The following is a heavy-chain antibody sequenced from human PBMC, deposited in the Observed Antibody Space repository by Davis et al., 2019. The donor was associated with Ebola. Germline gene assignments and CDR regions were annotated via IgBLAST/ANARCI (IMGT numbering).Heavy chain of an antibody. CDR2: ISAHSGDT. Sequence: ASVKVSCKASGYTFTTYGINWVRQAPGQGLEWMGWISAHSGDTNYSQKLQARVTMTTDTSTSTAYMELRSLRSEDTAVYYCAKDRYYDNNPLYYESECWGQGTLVTVSS. CDR3: AKDRYYDNNPLYYESEC. D-gene: IGHD3-22*01. J-gene: IGHJ4*02. V-gene: IGHV1-18*01. CDR1: GYTFTTYG.